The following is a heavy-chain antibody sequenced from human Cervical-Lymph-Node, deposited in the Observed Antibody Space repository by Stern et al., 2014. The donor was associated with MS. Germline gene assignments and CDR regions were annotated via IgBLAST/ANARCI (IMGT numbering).Heavy chain of an antibody. J-gene: IGHJ4*02. V-gene: IGHV1-3*01. CDR3: ARDIGGWYQPFDY. CDR1: GYTFTSYA. D-gene: IGHD6-19*01. CDR2: INAGNGNT. Sequence: QVQLVQSGAEVKKPGASVKVSCKASGYTFTSYAMHWVRQAPGQRLEWMGWINAGNGNTKYSQKFQGRVTITRDTSASTAYMELSSLRSEDTAVYYCARDIGGWYQPFDYWGQGTLVTVSS.